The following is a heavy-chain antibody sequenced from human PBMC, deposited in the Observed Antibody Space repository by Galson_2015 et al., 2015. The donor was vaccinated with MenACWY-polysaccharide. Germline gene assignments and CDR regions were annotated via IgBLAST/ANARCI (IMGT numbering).Heavy chain of an antibody. V-gene: IGHV4-39*07. CDR1: GASIGSRSYF. Sequence: SETLSLTCTVSGASIGSRSYFWAWIRQTPGKGLELIGTVYYSGTTYYNPSLRGRVTISVDTSKNQFSLKLNSVTAADTALYYCARADQTDVGIVSYGWGLDCWGQGTLVTVSS. CDR3: ARADQTDVGIVSYGWGLDC. D-gene: IGHD2/OR15-2a*01. CDR2: VYYSGTT. J-gene: IGHJ4*02.